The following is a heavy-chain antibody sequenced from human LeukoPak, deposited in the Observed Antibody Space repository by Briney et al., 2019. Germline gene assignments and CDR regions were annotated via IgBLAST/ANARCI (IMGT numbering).Heavy chain of an antibody. CDR3: ARQGEWELLSRFDY. V-gene: IGHV5-51*01. D-gene: IGHD1-26*01. CDR1: GYSFTSYW. CDR2: VYPCDSET. J-gene: IGHJ4*02. Sequence: GESLKISCKGSGYSFTSYWIGWVRQMPWTGVEGIGIVYPCDSETRYSPSFPGQVTIAADKAISTAYLQWSSLTASDTAMYYCARQGEWELLSRFDYWGQGTLVTVSS.